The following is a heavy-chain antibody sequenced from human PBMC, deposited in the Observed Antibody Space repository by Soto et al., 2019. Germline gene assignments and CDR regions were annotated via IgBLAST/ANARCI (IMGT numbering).Heavy chain of an antibody. CDR1: GDTFKNCV. J-gene: IGHJ6*02. Sequence: QVQVVQSGVEVRRPGSSVKVSCKASGDTFKNCVISWVRQAPGQGLEWMGGIIPLFGTTDFAQRFQGRLTITTDESKTTAYMELSRLRSADTATYSCAAELGLGKLSVVWGQGTTVIVSS. CDR3: AAELGLGKLSVV. CDR2: IIPLFGTT. D-gene: IGHD3-16*02. V-gene: IGHV1-69*01.